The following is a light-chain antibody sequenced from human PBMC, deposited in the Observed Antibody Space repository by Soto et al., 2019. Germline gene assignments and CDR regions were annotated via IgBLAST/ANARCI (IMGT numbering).Light chain of an antibody. V-gene: IGLV1-51*02. CDR1: SSNIGNNY. J-gene: IGLJ3*02. Sequence: QSVLTQPPSVSAAPGQKVTISCSGSSSNIGNNYVSWYQHLPGTAPRLLIFETNKRPSGIPDRFSGSKSGTSATLAITGLQTGDEADYYCGTWDIRLNINWVFGGGTKVTVL. CDR3: GTWDIRLNINWV. CDR2: ETN.